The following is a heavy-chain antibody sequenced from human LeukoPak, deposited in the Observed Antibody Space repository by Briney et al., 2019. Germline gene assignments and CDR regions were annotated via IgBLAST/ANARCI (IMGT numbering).Heavy chain of an antibody. CDR2: IYTSGST. D-gene: IGHD6-13*01. CDR3: ARDLAAAGDY. CDR1: GGSISSYY. V-gene: IGHV4-4*07. Sequence: ASETLFLTCTVSGGSISSYYWSWIRQPAGKGLEWIGRIYTSGSTNYNPSPKSRVTMSVDTSKNQFSLKLSSVTAADTAVYYCARDLAAAGDYWGQGTLVTVSS. J-gene: IGHJ4*02.